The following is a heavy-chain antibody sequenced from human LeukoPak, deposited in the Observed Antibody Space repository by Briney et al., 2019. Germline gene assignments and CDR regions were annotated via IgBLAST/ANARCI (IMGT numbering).Heavy chain of an antibody. J-gene: IGHJ5*01. CDR2: ISAADDST. V-gene: IGHV3-23*01. D-gene: IGHD3-3*01. CDR1: GFSFSTSA. Sequence: GGSLRLSCAASGFSFSTSAMHWVRQAPGKGLEWVSGISAADDSTSYTDSVKGRFIISRDNSRDTLHLQMNSLGAEDTAVYYCARDPNPYIDFWSGYYNLFDSWGQGTLVTVSS. CDR3: ARDPNPYIDFWSGYYNLFDS.